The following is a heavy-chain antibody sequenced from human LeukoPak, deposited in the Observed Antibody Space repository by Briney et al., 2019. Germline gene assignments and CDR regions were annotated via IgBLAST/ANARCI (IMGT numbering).Heavy chain of an antibody. CDR2: IYYSGST. D-gene: IGHD1-26*01. V-gene: IGHV4-39*07. CDR3: ARVGTQDYYYYIDV. CDR1: GGSISSSSYY. Sequence: PSETLSLTCTVSGGSISSSSYYWGWTRQPPGKGLEWIGSIYYSGSTYYNPSLKSRVTISVDTSKNQFSLKLSSVTAADTAVYYCARVGTQDYYYYIDVWGKGTTVTVSS. J-gene: IGHJ6*03.